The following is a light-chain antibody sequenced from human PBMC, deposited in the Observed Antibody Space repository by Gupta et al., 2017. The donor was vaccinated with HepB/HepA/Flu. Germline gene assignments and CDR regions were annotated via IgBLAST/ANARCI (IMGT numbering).Light chain of an antibody. CDR1: QSVSSSF. J-gene: IGKJ1*01. CDR2: GAS. CDR3: QQYGDSPWT. V-gene: IGKV3-20*01. Sequence: EIVLTQSPGTLSLSPGERATLSCRASQSVSSSFLAWYQQKSGRTPRVIIYGASSRATGIPDRFSGSGSGTDFTLTISRLEPEDFAVYYCQQYGDSPWTFGQGTKVEIK.